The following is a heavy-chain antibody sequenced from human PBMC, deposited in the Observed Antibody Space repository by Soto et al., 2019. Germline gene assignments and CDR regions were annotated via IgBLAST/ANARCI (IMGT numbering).Heavy chain of an antibody. CDR2: IYWDDDK. J-gene: IGHJ2*01. D-gene: IGHD2-2*01. CDR1: GFSLSTSGVG. Sequence: QITLKESGPTLVKPTQTLTLTCTFSGFSLSTSGVGVGWIRQPPGKALEWLALIYWDDDKRYSPSLKSRLTNPKDTSKNQVVLTMTDMDPVDTATYYCAHSSSFPGYFDLWGRGTLVTVSS. CDR3: AHSSSFPGYFDL. V-gene: IGHV2-5*02.